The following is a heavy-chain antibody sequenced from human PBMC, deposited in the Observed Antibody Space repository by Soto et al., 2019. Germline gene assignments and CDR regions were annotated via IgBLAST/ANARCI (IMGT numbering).Heavy chain of an antibody. CDR3: ARDCSSTSCYGGHCDC. V-gene: IGHV3-21*01. D-gene: IGHD2-2*01. J-gene: IGHJ4*02. Sequence: SVKGRFTISRDNAKNSLYLQMNSLRAEDTAVYYCARDCSSTSCYGGHCDCWGQGTLVTVSS.